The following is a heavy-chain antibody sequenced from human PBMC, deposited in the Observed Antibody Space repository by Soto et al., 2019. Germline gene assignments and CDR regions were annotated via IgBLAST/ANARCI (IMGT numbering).Heavy chain of an antibody. CDR1: GGSISSYY. CDR3: ARAVRGYSYGLDY. CDR2: IYYSGST. D-gene: IGHD5-18*01. Sequence: SETLSLTCTVSGGSISSYYWSWIRQPPGKGLEWIGYIYYSGSTNYNPSLKSRVTISVDTSENQFSLKLSSVTAADTAVYYCARAVRGYSYGLDYWGQGTLVTVSS. V-gene: IGHV4-59*01. J-gene: IGHJ4*02.